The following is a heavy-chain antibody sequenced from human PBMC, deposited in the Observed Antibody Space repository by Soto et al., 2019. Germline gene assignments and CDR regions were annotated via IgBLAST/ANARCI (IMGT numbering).Heavy chain of an antibody. J-gene: IGHJ4*02. CDR3: ARELYSCGAECPYYMDY. CDR1: GYTFTGYY. D-gene: IGHD2-21*01. CDR2: INPNSGGT. V-gene: IGHV1-2*04. Sequence: ASVKVSCKASGYTFTGYYMHWVRQAPGQGLEWMGWINPNSGGTNYAQKFQGWVTVTRDTSTTTIYMELSRLRSENKAVYYCARELYSCGAECPYYMDYWGQGTPVTVS.